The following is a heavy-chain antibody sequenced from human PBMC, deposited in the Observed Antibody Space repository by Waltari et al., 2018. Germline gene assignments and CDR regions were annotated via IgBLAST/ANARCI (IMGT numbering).Heavy chain of an antibody. J-gene: IGHJ4*02. D-gene: IGHD6-13*01. CDR3: ARGGLDSSWYWRN. Sequence: EVQLVASGGGLVQPGGSRRLSCSASGFTSRSPRRTWVRQAQGKGLEWVANIKQYGSEKYYVDSVKGRFTISRDNGKSSLYLQMESLRGDDTAVYYCARGGLDSSWYWRNWGQGTLVTVSS. V-gene: IGHV3-7*04. CDR2: IKQYGSEK. CDR1: GFTSRSPR.